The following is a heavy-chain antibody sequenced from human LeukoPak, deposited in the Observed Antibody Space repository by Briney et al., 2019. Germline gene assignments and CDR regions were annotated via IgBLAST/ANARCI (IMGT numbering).Heavy chain of an antibody. Sequence: PGGSLRLSCAASGFTFSSYSMNWVRQAPGKGLEWVSYISSSSSTIYYADSVKGRFTISRDNAKNSLYLQMNSLRAEDTAVYYCATYYYDSSGPDAFDIWGQGTMVTVSS. D-gene: IGHD3-22*01. CDR3: ATYYYDSSGPDAFDI. J-gene: IGHJ3*02. CDR1: GFTFSSYS. CDR2: ISSSSSTI. V-gene: IGHV3-48*01.